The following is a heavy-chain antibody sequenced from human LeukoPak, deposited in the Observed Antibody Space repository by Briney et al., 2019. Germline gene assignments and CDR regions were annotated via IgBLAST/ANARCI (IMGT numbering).Heavy chain of an antibody. CDR3: ARCVVGATNWFDP. D-gene: IGHD1-26*01. CDR2: IYSGGST. V-gene: IGHV3-66*01. J-gene: IGHJ5*02. CDR1: GFTVSSNY. Sequence: GGSLRLSCAASGFTVSSNYMSWVRQAPGKGLEWVSVIYSGGSTYYADSVKGRFTISRDNSKNTLYLQMNSLRAEDTAVYYCARCVVGATNWFDPWGQGTLVTVSS.